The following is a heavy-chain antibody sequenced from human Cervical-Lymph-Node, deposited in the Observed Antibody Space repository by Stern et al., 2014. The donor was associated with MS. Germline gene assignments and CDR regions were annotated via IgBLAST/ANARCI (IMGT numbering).Heavy chain of an antibody. CDR1: GFALSASGEG. Sequence: VTLRESGPPLVKPTQTLTLTCTFSGFALSASGEGVGWIRQPPGKALEWLALLYWGDDKRYSPSLANRLNLIKDTSKSQVVLTVTNVDPVDTGTYYCAYRGRTGSFDSWGQGALVVVSS. CDR3: AYRGRTGSFDS. D-gene: IGHD3-16*01. CDR2: LYWGDDK. J-gene: IGHJ4*02. V-gene: IGHV2-5*02.